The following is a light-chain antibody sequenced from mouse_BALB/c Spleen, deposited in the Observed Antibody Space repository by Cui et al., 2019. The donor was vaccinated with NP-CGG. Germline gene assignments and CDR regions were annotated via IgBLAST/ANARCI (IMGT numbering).Light chain of an antibody. V-gene: IGLV1*01. CDR3: ALWYSNHWV. CDR1: TGAVTTSNY. Sequence: QAVVTQESALTTSPGETVTLTCRSRTGAVTTSNYANWVHEKPDHLFTGLIGGTNNRAPGVPARFSGSLIGDKAALTITGAQTEDEAIYFCALWYSNHWVFGGGTKLTVL. CDR2: GTN. J-gene: IGLJ1*01.